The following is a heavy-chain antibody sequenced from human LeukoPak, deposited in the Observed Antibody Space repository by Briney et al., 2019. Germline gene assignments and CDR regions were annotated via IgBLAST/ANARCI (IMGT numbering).Heavy chain of an antibody. CDR1: VFTFSMSS. D-gene: IGHD6-13*01. J-gene: IGHJ4*02. Sequence: GGSLRLSCATSVFTFSMSSMHWVRLAPGKGLEWLAGISFDGANKFSGDSVKGRFSISRDNSKNTLYLQMNSLRLDDTAVYFCARGRAGIAAAGFDYWGQGTLVTVSS. CDR3: ARGRAGIAAAGFDY. CDR2: ISFDGANK. V-gene: IGHV3-30*04.